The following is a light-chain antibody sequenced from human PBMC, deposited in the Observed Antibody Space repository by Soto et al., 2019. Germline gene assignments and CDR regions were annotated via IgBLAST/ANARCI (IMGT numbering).Light chain of an antibody. J-gene: IGKJ2*01. CDR3: QQYNNSPEYT. CDR2: GAS. V-gene: IGKV3-20*01. CDR1: QSVTSRY. Sequence: EIELTQSPGTLSLSPGERATLSCKASQSVTSRYLAWYQQKPGQAPRLLIYGASSRDTGIPHRFSGSGSGTDFTLTISSLEPEDFAVYFCQQYNNSPEYTFGQGTKLEIK.